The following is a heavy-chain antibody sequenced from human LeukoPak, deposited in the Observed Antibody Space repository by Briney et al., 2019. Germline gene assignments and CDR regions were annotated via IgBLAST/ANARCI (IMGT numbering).Heavy chain of an antibody. J-gene: IGHJ4*02. D-gene: IGHD3-22*01. CDR1: GGSFSGYY. CDR3: ARVCDSSGYYYVRAYYFDY. CDR2: INHSGST. Sequence: SETLSLTCAVYGGSFSGYYWSWIRQPPGKGLEWIGEINHSGSTNHNPSLKSRVTISVDTSKNQFSLKLSSVTAADTAVYYCARVCDSSGYYYVRAYYFDYWGQGTLVTVSS. V-gene: IGHV4-34*01.